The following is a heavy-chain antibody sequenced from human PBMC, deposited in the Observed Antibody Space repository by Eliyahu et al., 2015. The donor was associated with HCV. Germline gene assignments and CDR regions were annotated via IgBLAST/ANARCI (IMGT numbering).Heavy chain of an antibody. D-gene: IGHD2-2*01. CDR3: ARAHYSNYPAYWYFDL. V-gene: IGHV4-39*07. Sequence: QLQLQESGPGLVKPXETLSLTCTVXGGSISRSNYYWGWIRQPPGKGLEWIASIYYSGSTYYNPSLKSRVTISVDTSKKQLSLKLSSVTAADTAAYYCARAHYSNYPAYWYFDLWGRGTLVTVSS. CDR1: GGSISRSNYY. CDR2: IYYSGST. J-gene: IGHJ2*01.